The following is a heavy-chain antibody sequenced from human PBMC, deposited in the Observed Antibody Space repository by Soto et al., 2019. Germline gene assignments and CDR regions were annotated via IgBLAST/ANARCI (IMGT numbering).Heavy chain of an antibody. CDR1: GYFINTFY. CDR2: TYYSGST. J-gene: IGHJ3*02. D-gene: IGHD6-19*01. Sequence: SEAPSLTCTGFGYFINTFYLNLIRQPPGKGLEWIGYTYYSGSTNYNPSLKSRVTMSVDTSKNQFSLKLNSVIAADTAMFYCARRIAVADYDAFDIWGQGTMVTVSS. V-gene: IGHV4-59*01. CDR3: ARRIAVADYDAFDI.